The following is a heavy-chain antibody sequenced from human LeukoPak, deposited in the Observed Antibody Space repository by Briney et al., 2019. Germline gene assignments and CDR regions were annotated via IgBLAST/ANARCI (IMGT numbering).Heavy chain of an antibody. V-gene: IGHV4-4*07. CDR2: IYSTGDT. D-gene: IGHD1-1*01. J-gene: IGHJ4*02. CDR3: ARNGYTKSWNHLDY. Sequence: SETLSLTCTVSSGSIRSYLWAWIRQPAGKTLEWIGRIYSTGDTDYNPSLKSRVTMSVDTSKNQFSLNLRSVTTADTAFYYCARNGYTKSWNHLDYWGQGILVSASS. CDR1: SGSIRSYL.